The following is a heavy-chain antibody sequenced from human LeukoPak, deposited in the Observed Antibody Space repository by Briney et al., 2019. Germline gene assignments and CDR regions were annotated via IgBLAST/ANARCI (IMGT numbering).Heavy chain of an antibody. CDR2: IYYSGRT. Sequence: SETLSLTCTVSGGSISSSSYYWGWIRQPPGKGLEWVGSIYYSGRTYSNPSLKSRVTISVDTSKNQFSLKLSSVTAADTAVYYCARAELDYYGSSGYYDGTDRARFDPWGQGTLVTVTS. D-gene: IGHD3-22*01. J-gene: IGHJ5*02. CDR1: GGSISSSSYY. V-gene: IGHV4-39*01. CDR3: ARAELDYYGSSGYYDGTDRARFDP.